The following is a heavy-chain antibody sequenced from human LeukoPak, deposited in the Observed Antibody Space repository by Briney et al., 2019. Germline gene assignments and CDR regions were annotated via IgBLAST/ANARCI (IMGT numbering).Heavy chain of an antibody. CDR1: GFTFSSYS. CDR3: AQKGGTDH. J-gene: IGHJ4*02. V-gene: IGHV3-48*02. CDR2: ISSSSSTI. Sequence: PGGSLRLSCAASGFTFSSYSMNWVRQAPGKGLEWVSYISSSSSTIYYADSVKGRFTISRDNAKNSLYLQMSSLRDEDTAVYYCAQKGGTDHWGRGTLVTASS. D-gene: IGHD2-15*01.